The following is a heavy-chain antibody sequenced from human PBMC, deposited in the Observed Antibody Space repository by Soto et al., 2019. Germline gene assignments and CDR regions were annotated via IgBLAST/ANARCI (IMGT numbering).Heavy chain of an antibody. CDR3: ARGVSVTLAVQGGAPDKNYFDS. D-gene: IGHD1-26*01. Sequence: PSETLSLTCAVSGASFSGFYWSWIRQSPGKGLEWIGEIDHSGITNHNTALTSRATMSVDTSKNQFSLKLRSVTAADTAVYYCARGVSVTLAVQGGAPDKNYFDSWSQGTLVTVSS. CDR2: IDHSGIT. V-gene: IGHV4-34*04. J-gene: IGHJ4*02. CDR1: GASFSGFY.